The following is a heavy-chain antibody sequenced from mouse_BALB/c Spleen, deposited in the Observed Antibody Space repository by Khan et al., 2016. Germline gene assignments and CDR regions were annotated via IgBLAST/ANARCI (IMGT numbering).Heavy chain of an antibody. CDR2: INTETGEP. Sequence: QIQLVQSGPELKKPGETVKISCKASGYTFTDYSIHWVKQAPGKGLKWMGWINTETGEPTYAVDFMGRFAFSLETSARTAYLQINNLKNEDTATXFCAGRYAAMDYWGQGTSVTVSA. J-gene: IGHJ4*01. D-gene: IGHD2-14*01. CDR1: GYTFTDYS. V-gene: IGHV9-2-1*01. CDR3: AGRYAAMDY.